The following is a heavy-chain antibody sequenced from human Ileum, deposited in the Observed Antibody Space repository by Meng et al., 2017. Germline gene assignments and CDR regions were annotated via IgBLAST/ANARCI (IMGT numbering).Heavy chain of an antibody. CDR2: IHYGGST. V-gene: IGHV4-39*01. J-gene: IGHJ4*02. CDR3: ARHGRGNYLLHPFEY. CDR1: GGSISGSSYY. D-gene: IGHD1-7*01. Sequence: QLHLHESGPGLVKPAETLSLTCPLSGGSISGSSYYWGWIRQSPGKGLEWFASIHYGGSTYYNLSLKSRVTISVDTSKNQFSLKLSSVTAADTAVYYCARHGRGNYLLHPFEYWGQGTLVTVSS.